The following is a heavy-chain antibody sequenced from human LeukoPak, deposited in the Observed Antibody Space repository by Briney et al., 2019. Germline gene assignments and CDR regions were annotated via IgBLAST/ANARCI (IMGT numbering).Heavy chain of an antibody. Sequence: PGGSLRLSCAASGFTFDDYAMHWVRQAPGKGLEWVSGISWNGGSIGYADSVKGRFTISRDNAKNSLYLQMNSLRAEDTALYYCAKDPKRGYSYGAYDAFDIWGQGTMVTVSS. CDR2: ISWNGGSI. CDR3: AKDPKRGYSYGAYDAFDI. CDR1: GFTFDDYA. J-gene: IGHJ3*02. D-gene: IGHD5-18*01. V-gene: IGHV3-9*01.